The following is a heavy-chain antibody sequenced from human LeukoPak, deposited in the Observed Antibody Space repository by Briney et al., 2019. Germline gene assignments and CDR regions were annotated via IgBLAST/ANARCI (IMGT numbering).Heavy chain of an antibody. CDR1: GYTFSSYA. Sequence: PGGSLRLSCAASGYTFSSYATTWVRQAPGKGLEWVSGISGSGGSTYYADSVKGRFTISRDNSKNTLYLQMKSLRAEDTAVYYCAKDAVVAAGTDSRFAFWGQGTLVTVSS. CDR3: AKDAVVAAGTDSRFAF. J-gene: IGHJ4*02. D-gene: IGHD2-15*01. V-gene: IGHV3-23*01. CDR2: ISGSGGST.